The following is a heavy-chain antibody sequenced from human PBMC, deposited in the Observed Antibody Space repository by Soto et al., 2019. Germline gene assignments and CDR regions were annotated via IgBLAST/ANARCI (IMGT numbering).Heavy chain of an antibody. V-gene: IGHV4-31*03. CDR3: ARVRDSFGLDV. J-gene: IGHJ6*02. D-gene: IGHD2-15*01. CDR1: GGSITGAYY. Sequence: QVQLQESGPGLVKSSETLSLTCKVSGGSITGAYYGNWIRQHPGKGLEWVGFIHYRGSTYYNPSLKSRITISLARYNNQFSLQLSSVTAADTAVYYCARVRDSFGLDVWGQGTTVTVSS. CDR2: IHYRGST.